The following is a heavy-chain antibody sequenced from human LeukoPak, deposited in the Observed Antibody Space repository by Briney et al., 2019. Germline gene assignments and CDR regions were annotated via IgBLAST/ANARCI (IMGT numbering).Heavy chain of an antibody. V-gene: IGHV3-48*01. CDR2: ISSSGSTI. CDR3: AVIRVSGYETFYFNC. D-gene: IGHD5-12*01. J-gene: IGHJ4*02. CDR1: GFTFSYYS. Sequence: GGSMRLSCAASGFTFSYYSMNWVRQAQGKGLEWVSYISSSGSTIYYADSVKGQFTISRDNAKNSLYLQMNSLRAEDTGVYYCAVIRVSGYETFYFNCWGQGTLVTVSS.